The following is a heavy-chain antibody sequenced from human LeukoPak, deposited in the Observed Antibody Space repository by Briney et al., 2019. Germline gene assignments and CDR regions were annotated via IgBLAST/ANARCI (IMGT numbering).Heavy chain of an antibody. CDR1: GYTFTSYA. CDR3: ARKEAYCGGGCYGITGFNYYYGMDV. D-gene: IGHD2-21*02. CDR2: INTNTGNP. V-gene: IGHV7-4-1*02. J-gene: IGHJ6*02. Sequence: ASVKVSCKASGYTFTSYAMHWVRQAPGQRLEWMGWINTNTGNPTYAQGFTGRFVFSLDTSVSTAYLQISSLKAEDTAVYYCARKEAYCGGGCYGITGFNYYYGMDVWGQGTTVTVSS.